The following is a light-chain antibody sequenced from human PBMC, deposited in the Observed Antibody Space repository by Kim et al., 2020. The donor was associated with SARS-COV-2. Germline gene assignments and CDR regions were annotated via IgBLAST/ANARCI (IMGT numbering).Light chain of an antibody. V-gene: IGLV3-1*01. CDR3: QAWDSSTAV. Sequence: SVSPGQTASITCSGDKLGDKYACWYQQKPGQSPVLVIYQDTKRPSGIPERFSGSNSGNTATLTINGTQAMDEADYYCQAWDSSTAVFGGGTQLTVL. CDR1: KLGDKY. J-gene: IGLJ3*02. CDR2: QDT.